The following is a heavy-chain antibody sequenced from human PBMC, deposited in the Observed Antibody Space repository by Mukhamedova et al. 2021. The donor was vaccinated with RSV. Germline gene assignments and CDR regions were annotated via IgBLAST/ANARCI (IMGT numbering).Heavy chain of an antibody. D-gene: IGHD2-15*01. V-gene: IGHV3-7*01. CDR3: ARPGSYCSGGGSCFPFGY. CDR2: INQDGSAT. J-gene: IGHJ4*02. Sequence: QAPGKGLEWLANINQDGSATYYVDSVRGRFTISRDNAKNSLYLQMNNLRAEDSAVYYCARPGSYCSGGGSCFPFGYWGQGTLVTV.